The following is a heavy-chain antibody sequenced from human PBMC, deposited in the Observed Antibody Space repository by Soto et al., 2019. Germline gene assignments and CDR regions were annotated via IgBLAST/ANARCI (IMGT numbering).Heavy chain of an antibody. CDR2: ISSSSSTI. CDR1: GFTFSSYS. Sequence: GGSLRLSCAASGFTFSSYSMNWVRQAPGKGLEWVSYISSSSSTIYYADSVKGRFTISRDNAKNSLYLQMNSLRDEDTAVYYCARSRDYYGSGSYYTFDYWGQGTLVTVSS. J-gene: IGHJ4*02. V-gene: IGHV3-48*02. D-gene: IGHD3-10*01. CDR3: ARSRDYYGSGSYYTFDY.